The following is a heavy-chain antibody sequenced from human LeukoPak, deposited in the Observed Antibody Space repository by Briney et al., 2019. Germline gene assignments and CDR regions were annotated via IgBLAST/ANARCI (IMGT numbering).Heavy chain of an antibody. Sequence: PSETLSLTCTVSGGSISSGSYYWSWIRQPAGKGPEWIGRIYTSGSTNYNPSLKSRVTISVDTSKNQFSLKLSSVTAADTAVYYCAREVGGSVTTLTYAFDIWGQGTMVTVSS. CDR3: AREVGGSVTTLTYAFDI. CDR2: IYTSGST. J-gene: IGHJ3*02. CDR1: GGSISSGSYY. D-gene: IGHD4-17*01. V-gene: IGHV4-61*02.